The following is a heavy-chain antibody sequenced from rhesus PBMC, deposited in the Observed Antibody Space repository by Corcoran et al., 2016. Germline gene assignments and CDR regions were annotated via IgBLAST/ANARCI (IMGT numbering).Heavy chain of an antibody. D-gene: IGHD4-35*01. CDR2: IYGGGGNT. CDR3: ARRSVTGHFDY. Sequence: VQLQEPGPAWVKPSKPLSLPSPVPGGSTSTTYWGTWSRQSPGKGLGWIGDIYGGGGNTDYNPSLRSRVIISIDTSTNPLSLKLNSVTAADTAVYFCARRSVTGHFDYWGQGVLVTVPS. V-gene: IGHV4-93*02. J-gene: IGHJ4*01. CDR1: GGSTSTTYW.